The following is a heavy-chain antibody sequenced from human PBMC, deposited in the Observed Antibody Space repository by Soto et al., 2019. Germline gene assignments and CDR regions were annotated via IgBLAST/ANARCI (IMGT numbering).Heavy chain of an antibody. CDR1: AGSISSGGYY. CDR3: ARAPTVTTPFDY. CDR2: IYYSGST. D-gene: IGHD4-17*01. J-gene: IGHJ4*02. V-gene: IGHV4-31*03. Sequence: PMSITRTVSAGSISSGGYYWIWIRQHPGKGLEWIGYIYYSGSTYYNPSLKSRVTISVDTSKNQFSLKLSSVTAADTAVYYCARAPTVTTPFDYWGQGTLVTGSS.